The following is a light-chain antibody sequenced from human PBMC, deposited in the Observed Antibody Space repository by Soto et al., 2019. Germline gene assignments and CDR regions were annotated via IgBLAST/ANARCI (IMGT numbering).Light chain of an antibody. J-gene: IGKJ3*01. V-gene: IGKV3-15*01. CDR3: HQYNSWPRGT. CDR1: QSVSSS. Sequence: EIVMTQSPATLSVSPGERATLSCRASQSVSSSLAWYQQKPGQAPRLLIYGASTGATGIPARFSGSGSGTDFSLTISSLQSEDSAVYYCHQYNSWPRGTFGPGTKVEIK. CDR2: GAS.